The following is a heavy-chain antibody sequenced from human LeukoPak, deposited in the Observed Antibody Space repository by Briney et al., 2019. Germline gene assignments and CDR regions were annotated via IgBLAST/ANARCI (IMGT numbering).Heavy chain of an antibody. J-gene: IGHJ4*02. CDR2: ISYDGSNK. V-gene: IGHV3-30-3*01. D-gene: IGHD3-22*01. CDR3: AREEGRYVSSGSFDY. CDR1: GFTFSSYA. Sequence: GGSLRLSCAASGFTFSSYAMHWVRQAPGKGLEWVAVISYDGSNKYYADSVKGRFTISRDNSKNTLYLQMNSLRAEDTAVYYCAREEGRYVSSGSFDYWGQGTLVTVSS.